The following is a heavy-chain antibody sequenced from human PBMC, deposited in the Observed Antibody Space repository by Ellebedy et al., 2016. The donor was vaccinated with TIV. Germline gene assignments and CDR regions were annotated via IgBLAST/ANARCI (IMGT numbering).Heavy chain of an antibody. CDR1: GFTFSSYW. CDR3: AREEYSYGLDY. D-gene: IGHD5-18*01. CDR2: INSDGSST. Sequence: GESLKISCAASGFTFSSYWMHWVRQAPGKGLVWVSRINSDGSSTSYADSVKGRFTISRDNAKNTLYLQMNSLRAEDTAVYYCAREEYSYGLDYWGQGTLVTVSS. V-gene: IGHV3-74*01. J-gene: IGHJ4*02.